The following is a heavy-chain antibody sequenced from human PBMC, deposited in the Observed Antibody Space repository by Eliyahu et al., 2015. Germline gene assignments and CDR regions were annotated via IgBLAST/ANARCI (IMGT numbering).Heavy chain of an antibody. CDR2: ISWNSGSI. CDR3: AKDVRYKYGMDV. CDR1: GFXFDXYA. J-gene: IGHJ6*02. Sequence: EVQLVESGGGLVQPGRSLRLSCAAXGFXFDXYAMHWVRXAPGKGLGWVSGISWNSGSIGYGDSVKGRFTISRDNAKKSLYLQMNSLRPEDTALYYXAKDVRYKYGMDVWGQGTTVTVSS. V-gene: IGHV3-9*01. D-gene: IGHD1-1*01.